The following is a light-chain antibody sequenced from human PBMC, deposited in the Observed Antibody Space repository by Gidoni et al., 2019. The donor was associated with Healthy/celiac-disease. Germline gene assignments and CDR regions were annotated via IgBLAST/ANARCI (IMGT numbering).Light chain of an antibody. V-gene: IGKV3-15*01. CDR1: QSVSSN. Sequence: ILMTHSQATLSVSPGERATLSCRASQSVSSNLAWYQQKPGQAPRLLIYGASTRATGIQARFSGSGSGTEFTLTISSLQSEDFAVYYCQQYNNWPMYTFXQXTKLEIK. J-gene: IGKJ2*01. CDR2: GAS. CDR3: QQYNNWPMYT.